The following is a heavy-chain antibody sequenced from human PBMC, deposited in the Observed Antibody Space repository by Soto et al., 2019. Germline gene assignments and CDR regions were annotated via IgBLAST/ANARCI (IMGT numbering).Heavy chain of an antibody. J-gene: IGHJ4*02. CDR1: GGSISSSSYY. CDR3: ARQLISPSGIAAAGEYYFDY. V-gene: IGHV4-39*01. CDR2: IYYSGST. D-gene: IGHD6-13*01. Sequence: QLQLQESGPGLVKPSETLSLTCTVSGGSISSSSYYWGWIRQPPGKGLEWIGSIYYSGSTYYNPSLKSRVTISVDTSKNQFSLKLSSVTAADTAVYYCARQLISPSGIAAAGEYYFDYWGQGTLVTVSS.